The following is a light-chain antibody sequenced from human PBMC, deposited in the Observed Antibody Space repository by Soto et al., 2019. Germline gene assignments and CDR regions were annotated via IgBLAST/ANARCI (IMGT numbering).Light chain of an antibody. V-gene: IGKV3-15*01. CDR2: GAS. Sequence: EIVTTQSRTTLSVSPGPGSTLCCRASQSVGINLAWYQQKPGQAPRVVVYGASTRATGIPARFSGIASGTEFTLTISGLKSEDFAVYYCQTYDSWPLFGQGTRLEIK. J-gene: IGKJ5*01. CDR1: QSVGIN. CDR3: QTYDSWPL.